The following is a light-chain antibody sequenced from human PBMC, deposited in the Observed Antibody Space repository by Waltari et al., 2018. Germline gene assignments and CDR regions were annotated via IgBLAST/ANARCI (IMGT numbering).Light chain of an antibody. V-gene: IGKV2-30*02. J-gene: IGKJ1*01. CDR1: QSLVHSNGATY. CDR3: MQGTHWPRT. CDR2: KVS. Sequence: DVVMTQSPLSLPVTLGQPASISCRSSQSLVHSNGATYLNWFQQRQGQSPRRLIYKVSNRDSGVPDRFSGSGSGTDFTLKISRVEAEDVAVYYCMQGTHWPRTFGQGTKVEIK.